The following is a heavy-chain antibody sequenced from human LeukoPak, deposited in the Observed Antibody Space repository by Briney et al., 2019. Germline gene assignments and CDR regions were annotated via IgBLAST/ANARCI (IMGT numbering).Heavy chain of an antibody. V-gene: IGHV3-66*02. CDR2: IYSGGST. D-gene: IGHD3-22*01. CDR1: GFTVSSNY. Sequence: GGSLRLSCAASGFTVSSNYMSWVRQAPGKGLEWVSVIYSGGSTYYADSVKGRFTISRDNSKNTLYLQMNSLRAEDTAVYYCARDSNYYDSSGYYDYWGQGTLVTASS. CDR3: ARDSNYYDSSGYYDY. J-gene: IGHJ4*02.